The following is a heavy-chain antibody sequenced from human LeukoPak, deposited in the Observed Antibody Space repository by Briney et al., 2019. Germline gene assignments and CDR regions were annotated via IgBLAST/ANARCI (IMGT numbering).Heavy chain of an antibody. CDR3: ARELHVDTAMVSDY. J-gene: IGHJ4*02. D-gene: IGHD5-18*01. V-gene: IGHV1-2*02. CDR2: INPNSGGT. Sequence: ASVKVSCKASGYTFTGYYMHWVRQAPGQGLEWMGWINPNSGGTNYAQKFQGRVTMTRDTSISTAYMELSRLRSEDTAVYYCARELHVDTAMVSDYWGQGTLVTVSS. CDR1: GYTFTGYY.